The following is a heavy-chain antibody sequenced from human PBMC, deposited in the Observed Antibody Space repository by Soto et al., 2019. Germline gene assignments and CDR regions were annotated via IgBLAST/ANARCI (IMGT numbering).Heavy chain of an antibody. V-gene: IGHV3-74*03. J-gene: IGHJ4*02. CDR3: AIFSYYQAIGHFYDI. Sequence: RRSLRLSCAASGFMFSGFWMHWVRQVLGKGLVWVSRINSDESVKAYASSVKGRFTIARDNAKQMLYLQMNSLRTEDTAVYYCAIFSYYQAIGHFYDIWGQVSLVIVSS. CDR1: GFMFSGFW. D-gene: IGHD3-22*01. CDR2: INSDESVK.